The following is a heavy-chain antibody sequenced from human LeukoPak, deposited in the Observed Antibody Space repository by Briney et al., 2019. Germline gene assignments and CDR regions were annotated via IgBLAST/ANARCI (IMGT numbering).Heavy chain of an antibody. Sequence: PSETLSLTCIVSGGSISTNSYSWGWLRQPPGKGLEWTGTLYYNGNSYYTPSLERRVTITADTSKNQFSLKLNSVTAADTAIYPCARVYRCGWHQWLAPGGQGTRVTVAS. CDR2: LYYNGNS. CDR1: GGSISTNSYS. CDR3: ARVYRCGWHQWLAP. V-gene: IGHV4-39*07. J-gene: IGHJ5*02. D-gene: IGHD6-19*01.